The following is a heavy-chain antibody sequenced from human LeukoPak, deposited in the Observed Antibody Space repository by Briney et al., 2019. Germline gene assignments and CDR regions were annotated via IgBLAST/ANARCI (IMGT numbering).Heavy chain of an antibody. D-gene: IGHD3-10*01. CDR2: IYHRGSA. J-gene: IGHJ4*02. V-gene: IGHV4-59*01. Sequence: SETLSLTCSVSGGSISSYYWTWIRQPPGKGLEWIGYIYHRGSANYNPSLKSRVTISVDTSKNQFSLTLSSVTAADAAVYYCARAGDYYVSGSYLGYWGQGTLVTVSS. CDR1: GGSISSYY. CDR3: ARAGDYYVSGSYLGY.